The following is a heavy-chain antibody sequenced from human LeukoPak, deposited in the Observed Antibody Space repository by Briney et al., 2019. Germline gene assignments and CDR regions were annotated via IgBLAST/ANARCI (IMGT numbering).Heavy chain of an antibody. Sequence: SETLSLTCTVSSGSISSTHFYWGWIRQPPGKGLECIGSIYYSGSTYYNPSLKSRVTISVDSSKNHFSLKLGSVTAADTAVYYCARGKLYSDSSGYYYPPPYFFDYWGQGTLVTVSS. CDR1: SGSISSTHFY. CDR3: ARGKLYSDSSGYYYPPPYFFDY. CDR2: IYYSGST. V-gene: IGHV4-39*07. J-gene: IGHJ4*02. D-gene: IGHD3-22*01.